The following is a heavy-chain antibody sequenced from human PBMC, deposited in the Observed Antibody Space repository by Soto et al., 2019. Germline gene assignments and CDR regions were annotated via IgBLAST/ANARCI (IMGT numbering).Heavy chain of an antibody. V-gene: IGHV4-30-2*01. CDR2: TYHSGNP. CDR3: ARHGSNSGSYSEKFQQ. D-gene: IGHD1-26*01. Sequence: SETLSLTCDVSGDTISTGGYTWAWIRQPPGKALEWIGHTYHSGNPYYNPSLKSRVIISVDRSKNQFYLKVRSVTAADTAVYYCARHGSNSGSYSEKFQQWGQGTLVNVSS. CDR1: GDTISTGGYT. J-gene: IGHJ1*01.